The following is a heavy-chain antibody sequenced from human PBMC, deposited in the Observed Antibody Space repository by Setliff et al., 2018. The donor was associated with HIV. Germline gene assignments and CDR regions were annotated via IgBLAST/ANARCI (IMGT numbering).Heavy chain of an antibody. J-gene: IGHJ4*02. CDR1: GFTFSIYE. Sequence: PGGSLRLSCAASGFTFSIYEMNWVRQAPGKGLEWVSYMTASGSNIYYADSVKGRFTISRDNAKNSLYLQMNSLRAEDTAVYYCARLSPPDDYGDLGGIDYWGQGTLVTVSS. CDR2: MTASGSNI. D-gene: IGHD4-17*01. CDR3: ARLSPPDDYGDLGGIDY. V-gene: IGHV3-48*03.